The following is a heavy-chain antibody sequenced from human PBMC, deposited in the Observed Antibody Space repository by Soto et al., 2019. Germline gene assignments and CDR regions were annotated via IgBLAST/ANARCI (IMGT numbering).Heavy chain of an antibody. CDR2: IGTAGDT. J-gene: IGHJ3*02. CDR1: GFTFSSYD. Sequence: GGSLRLFCAASGFTFSSYDMHWVRQATGKGLEWVSAIGTAGDTYYPGSVKGRFTISRENAKNSLYLQMNSLRAGDTAVYYCARGRGITIFGVAEDAFDIWGQGTMVTVSS. V-gene: IGHV3-13*01. CDR3: ARGRGITIFGVAEDAFDI. D-gene: IGHD3-3*01.